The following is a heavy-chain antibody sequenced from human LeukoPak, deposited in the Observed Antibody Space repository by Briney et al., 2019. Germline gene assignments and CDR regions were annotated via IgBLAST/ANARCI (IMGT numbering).Heavy chain of an antibody. Sequence: PGGSLRLSCAASGFTFSSYGMHWVRQAPGKGLEWVAVISYDGSNKYYADSVKGRFTISRDNSKNTLYLQMNSLRAEDTAVYYCAKDAWELLPWFDPWGQGTLVTVSS. CDR3: AKDAWELLPWFDP. D-gene: IGHD1-26*01. J-gene: IGHJ5*02. CDR2: ISYDGSNK. CDR1: GFTFSSYG. V-gene: IGHV3-30*18.